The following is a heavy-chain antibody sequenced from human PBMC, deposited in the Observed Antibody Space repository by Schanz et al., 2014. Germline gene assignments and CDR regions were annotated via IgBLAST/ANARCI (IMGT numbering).Heavy chain of an antibody. CDR2: IKSDGSST. V-gene: IGHV3-74*02. CDR1: GFTFSSYG. Sequence: VQLVESGGGVVQPGRSLRLSCAASGFTFSSYGMHWVRQVPGKGLVWVSRIKSDGSSTSYADSVKGRFTISRDNAKNSLYLQMNSLRAEDTAVYHCVSSGSYSSYALWGQGTLVTVSS. J-gene: IGHJ4*02. D-gene: IGHD3-10*01. CDR3: VSSGSYSSYAL.